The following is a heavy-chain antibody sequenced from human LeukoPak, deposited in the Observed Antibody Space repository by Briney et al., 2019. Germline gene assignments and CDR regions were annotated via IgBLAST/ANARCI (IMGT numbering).Heavy chain of an antibody. J-gene: IGHJ3*02. CDR1: GFTFSSYG. D-gene: IGHD5-18*01. V-gene: IGHV3-30*18. Sequence: PGRSLRLSCAASGFTFSSYGMHWVRQAPGKGLEWVAVISYDGSNKYYADSVKGRFTISRDNSKNSLYLQMDSLGTEDTALYYCAKSTAMVTWGSFEIWGQGTMVTVSS. CDR2: ISYDGSNK. CDR3: AKSTAMVTWGSFEI.